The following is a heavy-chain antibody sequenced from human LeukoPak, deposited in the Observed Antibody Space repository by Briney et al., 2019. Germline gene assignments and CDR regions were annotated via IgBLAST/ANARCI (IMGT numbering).Heavy chain of an antibody. CDR2: INHSGST. V-gene: IGHV4-34*01. D-gene: IGHD3-9*01. CDR1: GGSFSGYY. Sequence: PSETLSLTCAVYGGSFSGYYWSWIRQPPGKGLEWIGEINHSGSTNYNPSLKSRVTISVDTSKNQFSLKLSSVTATDTAVYYCARSALRHYDILTGYYYTGAFDIWGQGTMVTVSS. J-gene: IGHJ3*02. CDR3: ARSALRHYDILTGYYYTGAFDI.